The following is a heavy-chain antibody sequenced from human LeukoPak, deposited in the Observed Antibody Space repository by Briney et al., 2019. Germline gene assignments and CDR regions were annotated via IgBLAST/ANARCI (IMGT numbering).Heavy chain of an antibody. CDR3: ARDPAEADC. CDR1: GFTFSGYA. J-gene: IGHJ4*02. CDR2: INGGGNT. V-gene: IGHV3-21*06. Sequence: GGSLRLSCAASGFTFSGYAMNWVRQAPGKGLEWVSSINGGGNTFYADSVKGRFAISRDNAKNSLYLQMNGLRAEDTAVCYCARDPAEADCWGQGTLVTVSS.